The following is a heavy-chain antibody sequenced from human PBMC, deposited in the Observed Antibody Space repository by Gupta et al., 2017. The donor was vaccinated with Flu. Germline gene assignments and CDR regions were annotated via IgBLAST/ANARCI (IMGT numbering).Heavy chain of an antibody. Sequence: EVQLLESGGGLVQPGGSLRLSCAASGFTFSSYAMSWVRQAPGKGLEWVSAISGSGGSTYYADSVKGRFTISRDNSKNTLYLQMNSLRAEDTAVYYCAKEIAVAGTTSGYYYGMDVWGQGTTVTVSS. CDR1: GFTFSSYA. CDR2: ISGSGGST. V-gene: IGHV3-23*01. CDR3: AKEIAVAGTTSGYYYGMDV. D-gene: IGHD6-19*01. J-gene: IGHJ6*02.